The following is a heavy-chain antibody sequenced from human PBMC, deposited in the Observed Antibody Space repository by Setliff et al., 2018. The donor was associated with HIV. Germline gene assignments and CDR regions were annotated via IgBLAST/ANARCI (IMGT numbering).Heavy chain of an antibody. CDR2: IYYSGTT. CDR3: ARGRMGTRAGPLYYYYYMDV. CDR1: GGSISSSSYY. D-gene: IGHD3-16*01. J-gene: IGHJ6*03. V-gene: IGHV4-39*01. Sequence: ETLSLTCTVSGGSISSSSYYWGWIRQPPGKGLEWIGSIYYSGTTYYNPSLKSRVTISVDRSKNQFSLKLGSVTTAETAVYYCARGRMGTRAGPLYYYYYMDVWGKGTTVTVSS.